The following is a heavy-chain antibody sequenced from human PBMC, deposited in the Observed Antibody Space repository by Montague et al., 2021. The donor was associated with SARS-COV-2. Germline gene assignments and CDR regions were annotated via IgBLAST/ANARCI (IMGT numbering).Heavy chain of an antibody. J-gene: IGHJ4*02. CDR2: VLYTGTP. CDR1: GGSIANSHIY. V-gene: IGHV4-39*07. D-gene: IGHD3-16*01. CDR3: VAGGDSAKAGAY. Sequence: SETLSLTCTVPGGSIANSHIYWGWVRQLPGNGLEWIGSVLYTGTPYDHPSLTSRVTISLVTSKNQFSRKMYSVTAADTATYFCVAGGDSAKAGAYWGQGTLVTVSS.